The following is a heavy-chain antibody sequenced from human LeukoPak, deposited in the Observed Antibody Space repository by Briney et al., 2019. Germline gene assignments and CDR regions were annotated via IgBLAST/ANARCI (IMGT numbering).Heavy chain of an antibody. Sequence: PGRSLRLSCAASGFKFSNFGLHWVRQAPGKGLEWVAVISYDGGNKYYVDSVKGRFTVSRDNSKNTLYLQMNSLRAEDTAVYYCARDSVVGITMIVVVSSYFDYWGQGTLVTVS. J-gene: IGHJ4*02. CDR1: GFKFSNFG. D-gene: IGHD3-22*01. V-gene: IGHV3-30*03. CDR3: ARDSVVGITMIVVVSSYFDY. CDR2: ISYDGGNK.